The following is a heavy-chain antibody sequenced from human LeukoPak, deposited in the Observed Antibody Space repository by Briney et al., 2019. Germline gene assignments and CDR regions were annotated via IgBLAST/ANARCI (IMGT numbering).Heavy chain of an antibody. J-gene: IGHJ5*02. V-gene: IGHV3-74*01. CDR3: ARAVAAAAFDP. CDR1: GFTFSSYA. CDR2: INSDGSST. D-gene: IGHD6-13*01. Sequence: PGGSLRLSCAASGFTFSSYAMSWVRQAPGKGLVWVSRINSDGSSTSYADSVKGRFTISRDNAKNTLYLQMNSLRAEDTAVYYCARAVAAAAFDPWGQGTLVTVSS.